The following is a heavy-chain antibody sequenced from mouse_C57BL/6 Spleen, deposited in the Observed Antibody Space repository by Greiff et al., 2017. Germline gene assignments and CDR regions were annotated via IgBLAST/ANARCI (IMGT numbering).Heavy chain of an antibody. CDR3: VRHDYYGSSYGVSAMDY. CDR1: GFTFNTYA. Sequence: EVHLVESGGGLVQPKGSLKLSCAASGFTFNTYAMHWVRQAPGKGLEWVARIRSKSSNYATYYADSVKDRFTISRDDSQSMLYLQMNNLKTEDTAMYYCVRHDYYGSSYGVSAMDYWGQGTSVTVSS. CDR2: IRSKSSNYAT. J-gene: IGHJ4*01. D-gene: IGHD1-1*01. V-gene: IGHV10-3*01.